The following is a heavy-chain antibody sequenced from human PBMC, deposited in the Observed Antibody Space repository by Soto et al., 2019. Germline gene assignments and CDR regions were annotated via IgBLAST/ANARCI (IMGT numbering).Heavy chain of an antibody. CDR2: IIPTVGTT. Sequence: QVQLEQSGAEVKKPGSSVKVSCKPSGGNFGIYAITWVRQAPGQGLRWVGGIIPTVGTTHYAQKFEGRVSITADESTGTVYMELSRLTSDDTAIYYCTRDAGEPFYNYDMDVWGQGTTVTVSS. V-gene: IGHV1-69*01. CDR1: GGNFGIYA. CDR3: TRDAGEPFYNYDMDV. J-gene: IGHJ6*02.